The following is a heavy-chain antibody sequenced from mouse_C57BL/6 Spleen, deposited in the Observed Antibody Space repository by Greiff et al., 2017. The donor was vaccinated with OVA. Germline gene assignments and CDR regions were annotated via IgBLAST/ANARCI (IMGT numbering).Heavy chain of an antibody. D-gene: IGHD2-4*01. V-gene: IGHV5-9-1*02. Sequence: DVMLVESGEGLVKPGGSLKLSCAASGFTFSSYAMSWVRQTPEKRLEWVAYISSGGDYIYYADTVKGRFTISRDNARNTLYLQMSSLKSEDTAMYYCTRDRGYYDYDGTGYFDVWGTGTTVTVSS. CDR3: TRDRGYYDYDGTGYFDV. CDR2: ISSGGDYI. J-gene: IGHJ1*03. CDR1: GFTFSSYA.